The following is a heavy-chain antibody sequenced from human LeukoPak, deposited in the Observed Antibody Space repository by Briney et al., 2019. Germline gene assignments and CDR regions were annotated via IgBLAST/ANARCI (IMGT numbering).Heavy chain of an antibody. D-gene: IGHD1-26*01. J-gene: IGHJ3*02. V-gene: IGHV3-7*01. Sequence: GGSLRLSCAASGFTFSSYWISWVRQAPGKGLEWVANIKQDGSEKYYVDSVKGRFTISRDNAKNSLYLQMNSLRAEDTAVYYCARDPSGSYFKGDAFDIWGQGTMVTVSS. CDR2: IKQDGSEK. CDR3: ARDPSGSYFKGDAFDI. CDR1: GFTFSSYW.